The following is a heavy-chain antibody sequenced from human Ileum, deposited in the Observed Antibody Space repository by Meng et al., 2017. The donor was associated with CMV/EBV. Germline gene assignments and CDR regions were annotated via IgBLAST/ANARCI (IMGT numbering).Heavy chain of an antibody. CDR3: ARGSGSGGRDWFDP. CDR2: MNSNSGNT. D-gene: IGHD3-3*01. Sequence: KASGYTFINHDIKWFRQVTGQGLEWMGWMNSNSGNTGYAQKFQGRVTMTRDTSITTAYMELSDLRSEDAAVYYCARGSGSGGRDWFDPWGQGTLVTVSS. CDR1: GYTFINHD. V-gene: IGHV1-8*01. J-gene: IGHJ5*02.